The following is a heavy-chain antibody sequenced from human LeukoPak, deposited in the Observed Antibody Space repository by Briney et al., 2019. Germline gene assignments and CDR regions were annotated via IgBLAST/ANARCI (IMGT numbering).Heavy chain of an antibody. Sequence: ASVKVSCKASGYTFTSYYMHWVRQAPGQGLEWMGIINPSGGSTSYAQKFQGRVTMTRDTSSSTVYMELSSLRSEDTAVYYCARDAGSGGYYNWYYYYGMDVWGQGTTVTVSS. J-gene: IGHJ6*02. CDR2: INPSGGST. CDR3: ARDAGSGGYYNWYYYYGMDV. V-gene: IGHV1-46*01. CDR1: GYTFTSYY. D-gene: IGHD3-10*01.